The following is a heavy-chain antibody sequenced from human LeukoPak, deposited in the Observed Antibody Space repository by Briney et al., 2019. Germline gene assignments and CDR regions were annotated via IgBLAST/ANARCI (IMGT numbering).Heavy chain of an antibody. J-gene: IGHJ4*02. CDR2: IRYDGSNK. CDR3: AKWPYCSSTSCYTRQPDY. CDR1: GFTFSSYC. V-gene: IGHV3-30*02. D-gene: IGHD2-2*02. Sequence: GGSLRLSCAASGFTFSSYCMHWVRQAPGKGLEWVAFIRYDGSNKYYADSVKGRFTISRDNSKNTLYLQMNSLRAEDTAVYYCAKWPYCSSTSCYTRQPDYWGQGTLVTVSS.